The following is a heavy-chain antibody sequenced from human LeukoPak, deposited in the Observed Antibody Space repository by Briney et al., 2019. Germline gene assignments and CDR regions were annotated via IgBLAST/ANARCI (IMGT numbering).Heavy chain of an antibody. D-gene: IGHD6-19*01. CDR2: ISSSSSYI. Sequence: GGSLRLSCAASGFTFSSYAMSWVRQAPGKGLEWVSSISSSSSYIYYADSVKGRFTISRDNAKNSLYLQMNSLRAEDTAVYYCARAVIAVAGMSRYYYYGMDVWGQGTTVTVSS. V-gene: IGHV3-21*01. J-gene: IGHJ6*02. CDR1: GFTFSSYA. CDR3: ARAVIAVAGMSRYYYYGMDV.